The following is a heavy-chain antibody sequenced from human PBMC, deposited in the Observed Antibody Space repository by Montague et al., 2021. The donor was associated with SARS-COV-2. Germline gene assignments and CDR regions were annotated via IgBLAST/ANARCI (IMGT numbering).Heavy chain of an antibody. Sequence: SLRLSCAASGFTFSSYEMNWVRQAPGKGLEWVSYISSSGSTIYYADSVKGRFTTSRDNAKNSLYLQMNSLRAEDTAVYYCARRGYCSSTSCWALDYWGQGTLVTVSS. J-gene: IGHJ4*02. CDR1: GFTFSSYE. V-gene: IGHV3-48*03. CDR3: ARRGYCSSTSCWALDY. CDR2: ISSSGSTI. D-gene: IGHD2-2*01.